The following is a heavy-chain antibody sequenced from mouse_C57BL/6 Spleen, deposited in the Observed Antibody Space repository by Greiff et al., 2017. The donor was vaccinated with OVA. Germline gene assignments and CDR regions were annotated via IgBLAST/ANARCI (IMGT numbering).Heavy chain of an antibody. Sequence: VQLQQSGAELVRPGTSVKVSCKASGYAFTNYLIEWVKQRPGQGLEWIGVINPGSGGTNYNEKFKGKATLTADKSSSTAYMQLSSLTSEDSAVYFCARIYDGYYAGAMDYWGQGTSVTVSS. D-gene: IGHD2-3*01. V-gene: IGHV1-54*01. CDR1: GYAFTNYL. CDR2: INPGSGGT. J-gene: IGHJ4*01. CDR3: ARIYDGYYAGAMDY.